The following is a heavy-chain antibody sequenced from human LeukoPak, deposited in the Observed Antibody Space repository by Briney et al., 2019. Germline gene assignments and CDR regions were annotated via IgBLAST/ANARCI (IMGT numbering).Heavy chain of an antibody. CDR3: ARGWDYDNGGRPTAYVY. D-gene: IGHD3-22*01. CDR2: IIPIFGTA. Sequence: SVKVSCKASGGTLSNYAINWVRQAPGPGLEWMGGIIPIFGTANYAQKFQGRVTITADESTSTVYMELSSLKSEDTAVYYCARGWDYDNGGRPTAYVYWGQGTLVTVSS. V-gene: IGHV1-69*13. J-gene: IGHJ4*02. CDR1: GGTLSNYA.